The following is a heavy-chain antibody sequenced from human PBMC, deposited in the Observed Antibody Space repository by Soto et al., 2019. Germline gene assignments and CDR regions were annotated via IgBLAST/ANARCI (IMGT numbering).Heavy chain of an antibody. D-gene: IGHD3-9*01. Sequence: GGSLRLSCAASGFTFSSYSMNWVRQAPGKGLEWVSSISSSSSYIYYADSLRGRFTISRDNAKNSLYLQMNSLRAEDTAVYYCARDLGYYDILTGYSDYWGQGTLVTVS. CDR1: GFTFSSYS. CDR3: ARDLGYYDILTGYSDY. CDR2: ISSSSSYI. V-gene: IGHV3-21*01. J-gene: IGHJ4*02.